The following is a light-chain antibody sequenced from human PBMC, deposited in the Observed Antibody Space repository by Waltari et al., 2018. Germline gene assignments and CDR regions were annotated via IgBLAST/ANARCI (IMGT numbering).Light chain of an antibody. J-gene: IGKJ1*01. V-gene: IGKV3-15*01. CDR1: QSIRNN. CDR2: GAS. CDR3: QQTYDTPRT. Sequence: EIVMTQSPVTLSVSPGERVTLSCRASQSIRNNLAWYQQKAGQPPRLLIYGASTRAPGLPARFSGSGSGTEFALTISSLQPEDFATYYCQQTYDTPRTFGQGTKVDIK.